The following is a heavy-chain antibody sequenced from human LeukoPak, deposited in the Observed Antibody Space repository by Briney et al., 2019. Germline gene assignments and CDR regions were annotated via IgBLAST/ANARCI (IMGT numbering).Heavy chain of an antibody. V-gene: IGHV4-61*01. D-gene: IGHD3-22*01. CDR2: IYYSGST. J-gene: IGHJ4*02. CDR1: GGSISSSTYY. CDR3: ARVTGYMIEDYFDY. Sequence: SETLSLTCIVSGGSISSSTYYWSWIRQPPGKGLEWIGYIYYSGSTNYKPSLKSRVTISVETSKNQFSLKLRSVTAADTAVYYCARVTGYMIEDYFDYWGQGTLVTVSS.